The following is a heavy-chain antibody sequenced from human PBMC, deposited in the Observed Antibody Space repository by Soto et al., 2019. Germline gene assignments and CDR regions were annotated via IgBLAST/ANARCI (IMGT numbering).Heavy chain of an antibody. Sequence: EVQLVESGGGLVQPGGSLRLSCADSGITFSRYWMSWVRQAPGKGPEWVATINLDGSEEYYVDSVKGRFTISRDNGNQSLYLQMHTLRAEDTAVYYCAREGRATFDSWGQGTLVTVSS. CDR3: AREGRATFDS. V-gene: IGHV3-7*01. CDR1: GITFSRYW. CDR2: INLDGSEE. J-gene: IGHJ4*02.